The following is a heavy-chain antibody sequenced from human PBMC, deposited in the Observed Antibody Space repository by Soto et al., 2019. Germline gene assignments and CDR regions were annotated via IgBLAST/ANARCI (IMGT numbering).Heavy chain of an antibody. CDR3: AKDIERLGYYYYGMDV. J-gene: IGHJ6*02. D-gene: IGHD1-1*01. Sequence: SLRLSCAASGFTFDDCAMHWVRQAPGKGLEWVSGISWNSGSIGYADSVKGRFTISRDNAKNSLYLQMNSLRAEDTALYYCAKDIERLGYYYYGMDVWGQGTTVTVSS. V-gene: IGHV3-9*01. CDR2: ISWNSGSI. CDR1: GFTFDDCA.